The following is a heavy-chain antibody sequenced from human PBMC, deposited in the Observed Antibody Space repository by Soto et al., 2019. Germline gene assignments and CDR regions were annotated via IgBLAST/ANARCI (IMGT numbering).Heavy chain of an antibody. CDR3: ARDHVGKLRYVDWLLGSYYFDY. D-gene: IGHD3-9*01. CDR1: GYTFTSYD. Sequence: ASVKVSCKASGYTFTSYDINWVRQATGQGLEWMGLMNPNSGNTGYAQKFQGRVTMTRNTSISTAYMELSSLRSEDTAVYYCARDHVGKLRYVDWLLGSYYFDYWGQGTLVTVSS. CDR2: MNPNSGNT. V-gene: IGHV1-8*01. J-gene: IGHJ4*02.